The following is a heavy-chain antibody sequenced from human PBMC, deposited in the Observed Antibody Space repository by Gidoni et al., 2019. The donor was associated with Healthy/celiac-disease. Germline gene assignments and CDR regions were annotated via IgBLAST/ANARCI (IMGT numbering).Heavy chain of an antibody. Sequence: QVQLQESGPGLVKPSETLSLTCPVSGGSISSYSWSWIRQPPGKGLEWIGYIYYSGSTNYNPSLKSRVTISVDTSKNQFSLKLSSVTAADTAVYYCARVAGYDSEVDIWGQGTMVTVSS. CDR3: ARVAGYDSEVDI. J-gene: IGHJ3*02. CDR2: IYYSGST. D-gene: IGHD3-22*01. V-gene: IGHV4-59*01. CDR1: GGSISSYS.